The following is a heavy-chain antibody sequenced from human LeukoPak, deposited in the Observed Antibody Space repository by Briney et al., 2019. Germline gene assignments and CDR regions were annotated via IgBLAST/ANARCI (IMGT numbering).Heavy chain of an antibody. CDR1: GFTFSNYW. D-gene: IGHD3-9*01. V-gene: IGHV3-74*01. CDR2: ISSDGSST. CDR3: ARVLRYFDY. Sequence: PGGSLRLSCAASGFTFSNYWMHWVRQAPGKGLVWVSRISSDGSSTSYADSVKGRFTISRDNAKNTLYLQMNSLSAEDTAVYYCARVLRYFDYWGQGTLATVFS. J-gene: IGHJ4*02.